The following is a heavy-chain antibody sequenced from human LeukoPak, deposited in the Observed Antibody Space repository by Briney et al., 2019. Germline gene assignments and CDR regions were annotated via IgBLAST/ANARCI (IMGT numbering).Heavy chain of an antibody. J-gene: IGHJ5*02. CDR2: IYYSGST. Sequence: SETLSLTCSVSGGSMITYYWSWVRQPPGKGLEWIGYIYYSGSTNYNPSLKSRLTISLDTSKNQFSVNLTSVTAADTAVYYCARSWIPVIGSRLPCDRWGQGTLVTVSS. CDR3: ARSWIPVIGSRLPCDR. V-gene: IGHV4-59*01. CDR1: GGSMITYY. D-gene: IGHD2-21*01.